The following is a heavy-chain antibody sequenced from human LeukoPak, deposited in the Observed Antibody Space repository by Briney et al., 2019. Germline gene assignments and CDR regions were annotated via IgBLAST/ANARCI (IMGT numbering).Heavy chain of an antibody. CDR3: AREWNRYSYGLIQRYFDY. CDR2: IYYSGST. CDR1: GGSISSYY. Sequence: PSETLSLTCTVSGGSISSYYWSWIRQPPGKGLEWIGYIYYSGSTNYNPSLKSRVTISVDTSKNQFSLKLSSVTAADTAVYYCAREWNRYSYGLIQRYFDYWGQGTLVTVSS. V-gene: IGHV4-59*12. D-gene: IGHD5-18*01. J-gene: IGHJ4*02.